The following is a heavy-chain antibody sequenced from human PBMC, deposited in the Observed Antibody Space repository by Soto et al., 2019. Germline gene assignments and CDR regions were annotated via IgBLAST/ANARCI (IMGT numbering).Heavy chain of an antibody. CDR3: ARLGDCSGGSCYPQEFDY. CDR1: GYSFTSYW. V-gene: IGHV5-51*01. J-gene: IGHJ4*02. D-gene: IGHD2-15*01. CDR2: IYPGDSDT. Sequence: PGESLKISCKGSGYSFTSYWIGWVRQMPGKGLEWMGIIYPGDSDTRYSPSFQGQVTISADKPISTAYLQWSSLKASDTAMYYCARLGDCSGGSCYPQEFDYWGQGTLVTVSS.